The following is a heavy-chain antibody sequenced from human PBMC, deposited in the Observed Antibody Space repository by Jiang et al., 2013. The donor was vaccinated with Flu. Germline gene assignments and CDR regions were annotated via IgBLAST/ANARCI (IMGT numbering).Heavy chain of an antibody. J-gene: IGHJ3*02. CDR3: AREGYSYGFLYAFDI. CDR2: SLIIVGGT. V-gene: IGHV4-4*02. Sequence: EWIGESLIIVGGTNYKPVPSKSRVTISVDKSKNQXSLKLSSVTAADTAVYYCAREGYSYGFLYAFDIWGQGTMVTVSS. D-gene: IGHD5-18*01.